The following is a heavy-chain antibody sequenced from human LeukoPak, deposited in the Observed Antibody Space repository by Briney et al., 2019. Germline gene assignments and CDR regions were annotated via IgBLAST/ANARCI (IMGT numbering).Heavy chain of an antibody. CDR3: ARDGGLHTNFDY. V-gene: IGHV3-7*01. Sequence: PGGSLRLSCAASGFTFSNAWMSWVRQAPGKGLEWVANTKPDGSAEYYADSVRGRFTASRDNANNLLYLQMNRLRAEDTAVYYCARDGGLHTNFDYWGQGTLLTVSS. J-gene: IGHJ4*02. CDR1: GFTFSNAW. D-gene: IGHD2-15*01. CDR2: TKPDGSAE.